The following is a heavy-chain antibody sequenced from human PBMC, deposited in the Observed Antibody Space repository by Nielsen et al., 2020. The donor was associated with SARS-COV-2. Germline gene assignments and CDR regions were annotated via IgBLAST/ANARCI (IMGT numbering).Heavy chain of an antibody. CDR2: IFDSGST. V-gene: IGHV4-39*01. J-gene: IGHJ3*02. CDR3: ARAFWGYYDSSGYYVAAFDI. D-gene: IGHD3-22*01. Sequence: WIRQPPGKGLEWIGTIFDSGSTYYNPSLTGRVTISVDTSKNQFSLKVRSVTVADTAVYYCARAFWGYYDSSGYYVAAFDIWGQGTMVTVSS.